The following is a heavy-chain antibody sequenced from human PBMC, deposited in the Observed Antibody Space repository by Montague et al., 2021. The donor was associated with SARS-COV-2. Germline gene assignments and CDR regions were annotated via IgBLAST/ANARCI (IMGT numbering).Heavy chain of an antibody. CDR1: GASISSSENS. CDR3: ARHVTFGGVVVALDY. V-gene: IGHV4-39*01. Sequence: SETLSLTCTVSGASISSSENSWGWIRQSPGKRLEWFGGIFYSGTTYFNPSLRSRIAISVDTSKNQFSLKVTSVTAADTAVYYCARHVTFGGVVVALDYWGQGHLVSVSS. CDR2: IFYSGTT. J-gene: IGHJ4*02. D-gene: IGHD3-16*02.